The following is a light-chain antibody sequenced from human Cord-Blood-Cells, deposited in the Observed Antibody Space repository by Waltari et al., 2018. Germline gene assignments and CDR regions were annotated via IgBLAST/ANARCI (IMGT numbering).Light chain of an antibody. V-gene: IGLV2-23*01. CDR2: EGS. Sequence: QSALTQPASVSGSPGQSITISCTVTSSDVGSYNLVSWYQQRPGKAPKLIIYEGSKRPSGVSNRFSGSKSGNTASLTISGIQAEDEADYYCCSYAGSSTVFGGGTKLTVL. CDR3: CSYAGSSTV. J-gene: IGLJ3*02. CDR1: SSDVGSYNL.